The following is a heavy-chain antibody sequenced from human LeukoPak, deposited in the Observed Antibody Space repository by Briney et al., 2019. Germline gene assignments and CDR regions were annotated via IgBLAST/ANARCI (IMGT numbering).Heavy chain of an antibody. CDR3: ARGSYGFLAAADSSFDP. V-gene: IGHV4-31*03. D-gene: IGHD6-13*01. CDR1: GGSISGGGYY. CDR2: IYNSGST. Sequence: PSQTLSLTCTVSGGSISGGGYYWSWIRQHPGKGLEWIGYIYNSGSTYYNPSLKSRVTISVDTSKNQFSLKLSSVTAADTAVYYCARGSYGFLAAADSSFDPWGQGTLVTVSS. J-gene: IGHJ5*02.